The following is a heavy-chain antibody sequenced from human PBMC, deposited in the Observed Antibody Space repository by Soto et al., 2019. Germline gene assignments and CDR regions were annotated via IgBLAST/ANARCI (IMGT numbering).Heavy chain of an antibody. D-gene: IGHD2-2*01. CDR2: ISSSTSYV. J-gene: IGHJ5*01. CDR1: GFTFSRYG. V-gene: IGHV3-21*06. Sequence: GGSLRLSCAASGFTFSRYGMNWLRQAPGRGLEWVASISSSTSYVYYADSVKGRLSTSRDNAKNILYLEMYGLRTEDTAVYYCARDPSEGRVGNWFESWGQGTLVTVSS. CDR3: ARDPSEGRVGNWFES.